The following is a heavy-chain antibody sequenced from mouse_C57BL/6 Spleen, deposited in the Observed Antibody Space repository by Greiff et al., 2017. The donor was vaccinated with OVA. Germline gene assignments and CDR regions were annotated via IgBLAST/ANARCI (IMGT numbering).Heavy chain of an antibody. V-gene: IGHV1-82*01. CDR3: ARSDGYSFAY. D-gene: IGHD2-3*01. J-gene: IGHJ3*01. CDR1: GYAFGSSW. Sequence: QVQLQQSGPELVKPGASVKISCKASGYAFGSSWMNWVKQRPGKGLEWIGRIYPGDGDTNYNGKFKGKATLTADKSSSTAYMQLSSLTSEDSAVYFCARSDGYSFAYWGQGTLVTVSA. CDR2: IYPGDGDT.